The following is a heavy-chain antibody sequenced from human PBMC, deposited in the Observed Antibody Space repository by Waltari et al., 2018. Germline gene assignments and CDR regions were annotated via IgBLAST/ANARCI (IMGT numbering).Heavy chain of an antibody. CDR3: ATYIGASVGTAAFDV. V-gene: IGHV4-39*01. CDR2: ISYSGTT. Sequence: QLQLQESGPRLVKPSETLSLICSVSGVSITSNRHYWAWIRQSPGQGLEWIGTISYSGTTYISPSLKSRGSVSRDTSKNQVSLTLGSVTAADMAVYYCATYIGASVGTAAFDVWGQGTMVTVSS. D-gene: IGHD5-12*01. J-gene: IGHJ3*01. CDR1: GVSITSNRHY.